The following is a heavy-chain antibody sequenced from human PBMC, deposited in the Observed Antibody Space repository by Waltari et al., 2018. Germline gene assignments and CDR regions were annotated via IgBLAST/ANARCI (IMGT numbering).Heavy chain of an antibody. J-gene: IGHJ4*02. CDR3: TQIALWFGDPVDY. CDR1: GLTFSNAW. CDR2: IKSGTNGGTT. Sequence: EVQLVESGGGLVKPGGSLRLSCGASGLTFSNAWMNWVRQTPGKGLEWRGLIKSGTNGGTTEYATPVKGRFTISRDDSTNTLYLLMNSLKTEDTAVYYCTQIALWFGDPVDYWGQGTLVTVSS. V-gene: IGHV3-15*07. D-gene: IGHD3-10*01.